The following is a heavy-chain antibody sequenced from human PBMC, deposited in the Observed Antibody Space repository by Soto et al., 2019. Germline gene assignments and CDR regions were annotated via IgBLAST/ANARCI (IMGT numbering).Heavy chain of an antibody. CDR2: ISGSGGST. V-gene: IGHV3-23*01. D-gene: IGHD3-22*01. Sequence: GGSLRLSCAASGFTFSSYAMSWVRQAPGKGLEWVSAISGSGGSTYYADSVKGRFTISRDNSKNTLYLQMNSLRAEDTAVYYCEKDGYDYDSDLASGDYYYGMDVWGQGTTVTVSS. CDR1: GFTFSSYA. CDR3: EKDGYDYDSDLASGDYYYGMDV. J-gene: IGHJ6*02.